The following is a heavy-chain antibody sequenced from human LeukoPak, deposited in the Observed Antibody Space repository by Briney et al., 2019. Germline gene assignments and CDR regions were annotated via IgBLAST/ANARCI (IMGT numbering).Heavy chain of an antibody. V-gene: IGHV3-30-3*01. CDR2: ISYDGSNK. CDR1: GFTFSSYA. D-gene: IGHD3-22*01. Sequence: GRSLRLSCAASGFTFSSYAMHWVRQAPGKGLEWVTVISYDGSNKYYADSVKGRFTISRDNSKNTLYLQMNSLRAEDTAVYYCAREAMSSSGYYGPLDYWGQGTLVTVSS. CDR3: AREAMSSSGYYGPLDY. J-gene: IGHJ4*02.